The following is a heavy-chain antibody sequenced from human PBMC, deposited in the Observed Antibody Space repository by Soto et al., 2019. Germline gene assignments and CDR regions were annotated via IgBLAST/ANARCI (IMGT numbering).Heavy chain of an antibody. J-gene: IGHJ5*02. V-gene: IGHV3-30-3*01. D-gene: IGHD5-12*01. CDR3: ARGPYRNTYNWFDS. CDR2: ISYDGSNK. CDR1: GFTFSSYA. Sequence: LRLSCAASGFTFSSYAMHWVRQAPGKGLEWVAVISYDGSNKYHADSVKGRFTISRDNSKNTLYLQMNSLRAEDTAVYYCARGPYRNTYNWFDSWGQGTLVTVSS.